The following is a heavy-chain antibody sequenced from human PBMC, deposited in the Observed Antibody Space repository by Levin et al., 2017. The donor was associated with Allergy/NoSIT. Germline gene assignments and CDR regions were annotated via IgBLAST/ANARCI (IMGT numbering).Heavy chain of an antibody. J-gene: IGHJ6*02. CDR3: ARGAYYYYGMDV. V-gene: IGHV4-59*01. Sequence: SETLSLTCTVSGGSISSYYWSWIRQPPGKGLEWIGYIYYSGSTNYNPSLKSRVTISVDTSKNQFSLKLSSVTAADTAVYYCARGAYYYYGMDVWGQGTTVTVSS. CDR2: IYYSGST. CDR1: GGSISSYY.